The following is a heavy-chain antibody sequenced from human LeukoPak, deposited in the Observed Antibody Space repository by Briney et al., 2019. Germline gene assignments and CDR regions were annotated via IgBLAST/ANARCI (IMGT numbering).Heavy chain of an antibody. CDR3: ARCGTPNNYYGYGVDV. CDR1: GFTFSSSW. Sequence: GGSLRLSCAASGFTFSSSWMHWVRQAPGKGLEWISYISVSGSYTNYADSVKGRFTISRDNAKNSLYLQMISLRAEDTAVYYCARCGTPNNYYGYGVDVWGQGTTVIVSS. V-gene: IGHV3-11*03. CDR2: ISVSGSYT. J-gene: IGHJ6*02. D-gene: IGHD1-26*01.